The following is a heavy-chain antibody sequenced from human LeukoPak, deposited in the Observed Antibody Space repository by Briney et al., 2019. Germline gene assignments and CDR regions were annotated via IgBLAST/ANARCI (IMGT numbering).Heavy chain of an antibody. CDR3: ARDLMYYHDSSGDY. CDR1: GFTFSSYA. J-gene: IGHJ4*02. D-gene: IGHD3-22*01. Sequence: GGSLRLSCAASGFTFSSYAMSWVRQAPGKGLEWVSAISGSGGSTCYADSVKGRFTISRDNSKDTLYLQMNSLRAEDTAVYYCARDLMYYHDSSGDYWGQGTPVTVSS. V-gene: IGHV3-23*01. CDR2: ISGSGGST.